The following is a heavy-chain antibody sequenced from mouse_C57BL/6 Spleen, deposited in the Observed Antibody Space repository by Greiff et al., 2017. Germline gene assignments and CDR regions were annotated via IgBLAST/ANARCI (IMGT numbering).Heavy chain of an antibody. Sequence: EVQLVESGPGLVKPSQSLSLTCSVTGYSITSGYYWNWIRQFPGNKLEWMGYISYDGSNNYNPSLKNRISITRDTSKNQFFLKLNSVTTEDTATYYCAREDGTGFAYWGQGTLVTVSA. J-gene: IGHJ3*01. CDR3: AREDGTGFAY. V-gene: IGHV3-6*01. CDR2: ISYDGSN. CDR1: GYSITSGYY. D-gene: IGHD1-1*01.